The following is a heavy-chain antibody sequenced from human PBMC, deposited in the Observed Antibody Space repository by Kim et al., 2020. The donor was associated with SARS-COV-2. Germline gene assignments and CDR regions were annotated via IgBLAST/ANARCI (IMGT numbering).Heavy chain of an antibody. D-gene: IGHD6-19*01. J-gene: IGHJ6*02. Sequence: LKSRVTIAVDTSKNQFSLKLSSVTAADTAVYYCARGEIAVAGYYYYGMDVWGQGTTVTVSS. CDR3: ARGEIAVAGYYYYGMDV. V-gene: IGHV4-39*01.